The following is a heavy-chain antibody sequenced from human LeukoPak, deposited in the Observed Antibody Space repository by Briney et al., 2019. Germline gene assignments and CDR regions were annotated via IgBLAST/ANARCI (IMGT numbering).Heavy chain of an antibody. D-gene: IGHD6-19*01. Sequence: GGSLRLSCAASGFTFSSYAMSWVRQAPGKGLEWVSAISGSGGSTNYADPVKGRFTISRDNSKNTLYLQMNSLRAEDTAVYYCAKDRGQWLLDYWGQGTLVTVSS. CDR2: ISGSGGST. J-gene: IGHJ4*02. V-gene: IGHV3-23*01. CDR3: AKDRGQWLLDY. CDR1: GFTFSSYA.